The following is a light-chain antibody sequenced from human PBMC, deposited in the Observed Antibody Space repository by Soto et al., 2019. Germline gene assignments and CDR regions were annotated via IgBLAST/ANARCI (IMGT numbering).Light chain of an antibody. J-gene: IGLJ7*01. CDR1: TSDVGGYNY. CDR2: DVS. V-gene: IGLV2-11*01. Sequence: QSALTQPRSVSGSPGQSVTISCTGTTSDVGGYNYVSWYQQDPGKAPKLMLYDVSKRPSGVPDRFSGSKSGNTASLTISGLQAEDEADYYCCSYAGSYPFVFGTGTQLTVL. CDR3: CSYAGSYPFV.